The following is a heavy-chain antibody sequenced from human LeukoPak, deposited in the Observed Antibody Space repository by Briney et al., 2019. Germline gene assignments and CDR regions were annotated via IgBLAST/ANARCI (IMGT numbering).Heavy chain of an antibody. J-gene: IGHJ5*02. V-gene: IGHV1-69*04. D-gene: IGHD5-18*01. Sequence: SVKVSCKASGGTFSSYAISWVRQAPGQGLEWMGRIIPILGIANYAQKFQGRVTITADKSTSTAYMELSSLRSEDTAVYYCAREDGIGGIQLWLLGWFDPWGQGTLVTVSS. CDR1: GGTFSSYA. CDR2: IIPILGIA. CDR3: AREDGIGGIQLWLLGWFDP.